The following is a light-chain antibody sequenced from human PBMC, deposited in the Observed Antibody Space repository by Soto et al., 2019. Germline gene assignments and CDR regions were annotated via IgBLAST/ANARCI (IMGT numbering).Light chain of an antibody. CDR2: DAS. V-gene: IGKV3-11*01. J-gene: IGKJ2*01. CDR3: QQRSRWFT. Sequence: EIVLTQSPATLSLSPGERATLSCRASQSVGTFLAWYQQRPGQAPRLLIYDASITATGIPARFSGSGSGTEFTLTISSLEPEDFAVYYCQQRSRWFTFGQGTKLEIK. CDR1: QSVGTF.